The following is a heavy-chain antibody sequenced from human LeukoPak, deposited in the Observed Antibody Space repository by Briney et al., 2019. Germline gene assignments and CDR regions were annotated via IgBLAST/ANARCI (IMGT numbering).Heavy chain of an antibody. V-gene: IGHV4-4*07. CDR3: ARDMVSTWPYFYSYYYMDV. D-gene: IGHD6-13*01. Sequence: PSETLSLTCTVSGASSTTYSWNWIRQPAGKGLEWIGRIHGNGSTNYNPSLKSRVTMSLDTSKSQFSLKLPSVTAADTALCYCARDMVSTWPYFYSYYYMDVWGQGTTVAVSS. J-gene: IGHJ6*03. CDR1: GASSTTYS. CDR2: IHGNGST.